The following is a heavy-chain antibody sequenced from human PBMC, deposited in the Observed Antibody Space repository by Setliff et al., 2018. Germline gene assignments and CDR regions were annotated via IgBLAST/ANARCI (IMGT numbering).Heavy chain of an antibody. D-gene: IGHD3-10*01. CDR3: AGKISGGFGEFSYYYYMDV. V-gene: IGHV4-38-2*01. Sequence: SETLSLTCAVSGYSISSGYYGGWRRQPPGKGREGSGSNYHSGSTNYNPALKSRVTMSIDTSKTQFSLRLSSVTAADTAVYYCAGKISGGFGEFSYYYYMDVWGKGTTVTVSS. CDR2: NYHSGST. J-gene: IGHJ6*03. CDR1: GYSISSGYY.